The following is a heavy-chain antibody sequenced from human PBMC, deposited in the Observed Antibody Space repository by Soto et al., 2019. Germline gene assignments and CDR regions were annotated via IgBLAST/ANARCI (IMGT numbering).Heavy chain of an antibody. V-gene: IGHV3-33*01. D-gene: IGHD3-10*01. Sequence: QVQLVESGGGVVQPGRSLRLSCAASGFTFSSYGMHWVRQAPGKGLEWVAVIWYDGSNKYYADSVKGRFTISRDNSKNTLYLQMNSLRAEDTAVYYCARDGNMVRGVSAYWGQGTLVTVSS. J-gene: IGHJ4*02. CDR2: IWYDGSNK. CDR3: ARDGNMVRGVSAY. CDR1: GFTFSSYG.